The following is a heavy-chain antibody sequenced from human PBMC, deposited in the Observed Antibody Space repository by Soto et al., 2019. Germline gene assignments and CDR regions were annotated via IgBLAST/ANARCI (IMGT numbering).Heavy chain of an antibody. D-gene: IGHD2-2*01. CDR1: GGSISSGPYS. J-gene: IGHJ6*02. CDR2: FHYSENT. CDR3: ARLGGFCSSTSCYGFYGMDV. V-gene: IGHV4-39*01. Sequence: QVQLQESGPGLVKPSETLSLTCTVSGGSISSGPYSWGWIRQPPGEGLEWMGTFHYSENTYYNPSLGSRLTISVDTFENQFCLEVTSVTVADTAMYYCARLGGFCSSTSCYGFYGMDVWGQGTTVIVSS.